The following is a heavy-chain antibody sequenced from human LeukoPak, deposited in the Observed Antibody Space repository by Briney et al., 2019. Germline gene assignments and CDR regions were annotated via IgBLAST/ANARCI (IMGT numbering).Heavy chain of an antibody. J-gene: IGHJ5*02. Sequence: PGGSLRLSCAASGFTFSDYYMSWIRQAPGKGLEWVSYISSSGSTIYYADSVKGRLTISRDNAKNSLYLQMNSLRAGDTAVYYCARQHSYYDILTGYSPWGQGTLVTVSS. CDR3: ARQHSYYDILTGYSP. CDR2: ISSSGSTI. V-gene: IGHV3-11*04. D-gene: IGHD3-9*01. CDR1: GFTFSDYY.